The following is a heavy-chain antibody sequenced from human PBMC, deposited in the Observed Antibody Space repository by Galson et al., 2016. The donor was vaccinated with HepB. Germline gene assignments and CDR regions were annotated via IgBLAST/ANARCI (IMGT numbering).Heavy chain of an antibody. J-gene: IGHJ5*02. D-gene: IGHD3-10*01. CDR2: INHSGST. Sequence: LSLTCAVYDGSFSGYFWTWIRQPPGKGLEWIGEINHSGSTNSNPSLKSRVTISVDTSKNQFSLKLSSVTAADTVVYYCARSRPDATMVRKRWFDPWGQGTLVTVSA. CDR3: ARSRPDATMVRKRWFDP. V-gene: IGHV4-34*01. CDR1: DGSFSGYF.